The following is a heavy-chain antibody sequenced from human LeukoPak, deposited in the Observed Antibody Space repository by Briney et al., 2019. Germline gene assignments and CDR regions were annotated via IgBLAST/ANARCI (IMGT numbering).Heavy chain of an antibody. J-gene: IGHJ5*02. CDR1: GGTFSSYA. D-gene: IGHD2-2*01. CDR3: ARDYCSSTSCFGWFDP. Sequence: ASVKVSCKASGGTFSSYAISWVRQATGQGLEWMGWMNPNSGNTGYAQKFQGRVTMTRNTSISTAYMELSSLRSEDTAVYYCARDYCSSTSCFGWFDPWGQGTLVTVSS. V-gene: IGHV1-8*02. CDR2: MNPNSGNT.